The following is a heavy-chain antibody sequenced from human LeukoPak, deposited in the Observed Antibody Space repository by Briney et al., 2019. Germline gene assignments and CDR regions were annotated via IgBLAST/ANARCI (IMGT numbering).Heavy chain of an antibody. V-gene: IGHV4-39*07. J-gene: IGHJ4*02. Sequence: SETLSLTCTVSGGSMSNSSYYWGWIRQPPGKGLEWIGSIYYTGSTYYNPSFKSRITISVDTSKNQFSLKLTSVTAADTAVYHCARGYCSGDSCYGWFDYWGQGTLVTVSS. CDR2: IYYTGST. CDR1: GGSMSNSSYY. D-gene: IGHD2-15*01. CDR3: ARGYCSGDSCYGWFDY.